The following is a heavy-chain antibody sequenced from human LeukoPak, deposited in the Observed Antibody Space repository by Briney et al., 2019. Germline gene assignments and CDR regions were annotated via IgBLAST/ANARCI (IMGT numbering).Heavy chain of an antibody. CDR1: GFTFSSYG. Sequence: GGSLRLSCAASGFTFSSYGMHWVRQAPGKGLEWVAVISCDGSNKYYADSVKGRFTISRDNSKNTLYLQMNSLRAEDTAVYYCAKDANRYCSGGSCYGNDYWGQGTLVTVSS. J-gene: IGHJ4*02. CDR2: ISCDGSNK. CDR3: AKDANRYCSGGSCYGNDY. D-gene: IGHD2-15*01. V-gene: IGHV3-30*18.